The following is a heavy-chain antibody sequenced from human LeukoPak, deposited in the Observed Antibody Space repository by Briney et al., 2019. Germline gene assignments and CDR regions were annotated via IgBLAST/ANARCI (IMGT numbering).Heavy chain of an antibody. V-gene: IGHV3-74*01. D-gene: IGHD5-18*01. CDR1: GFTFSSYW. CDR2: INSDGSST. J-gene: IGHJ4*02. Sequence: GGSLRLSCAASGFTFSSYWMHWVRQAPGEGLVWVSRINSDGSSTSYADSVKGRFTISRDNAKNTLYLQMNSLRAEDTAVYYCARGCRGYSYGCYYWGQGTLVTVSS. CDR3: ARGCRGYSYGCYY.